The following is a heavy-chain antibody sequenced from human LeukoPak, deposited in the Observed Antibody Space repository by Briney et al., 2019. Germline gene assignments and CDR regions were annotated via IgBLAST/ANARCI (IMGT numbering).Heavy chain of an antibody. J-gene: IGHJ3*02. CDR2: INDGGST. D-gene: IGHD4-17*01. CDR3: ARAPTTVIAAGTLDI. Sequence: PSETLTLTCVVYGGSFSDFYWNWIRLSPGTGLEWIGEINDGGSTSYNPSLKGRVTISIDTSKNQFSLNLNSVTAADTAVYYCARAPTTVIAAGTLDIWGQGTRVTVSS. V-gene: IGHV4-34*01. CDR1: GGSFSDFY.